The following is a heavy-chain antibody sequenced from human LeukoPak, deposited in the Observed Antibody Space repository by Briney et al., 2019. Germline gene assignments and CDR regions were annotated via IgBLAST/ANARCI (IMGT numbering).Heavy chain of an antibody. CDR3: ARSGDIVVVPAAPQYYGMDV. Sequence: GGSLRLSCAASGFTFSSYGMHWVRQAPGKGLEWVAVIWYDGSNKYYADSVKGRFTISRDNSKNTLYLQMNSLRAEDTAVYYCARSGDIVVVPAAPQYYGMDVWGQGTTVTVSS. CDR1: GFTFSSYG. J-gene: IGHJ6*02. D-gene: IGHD2-2*01. V-gene: IGHV3-33*01. CDR2: IWYDGSNK.